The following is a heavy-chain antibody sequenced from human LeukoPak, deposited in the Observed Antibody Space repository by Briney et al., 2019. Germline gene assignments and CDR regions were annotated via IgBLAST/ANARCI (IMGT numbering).Heavy chain of an antibody. D-gene: IGHD5-24*01. CDR3: IGKMAVDDY. V-gene: IGHV3-73*01. CDR1: GFTFSGSA. CDR2: IRSKANSYAT. Sequence: LSGGSLRLSCAASGFTFSGSAMHWVRQASGKGLEWVGRIRSKANSYATAYAASVKGRFTISRDDSRNTAYLQMNSLKTEDTAVYYCIGKMAVDDYWGQGTLVTVSS. J-gene: IGHJ4*02.